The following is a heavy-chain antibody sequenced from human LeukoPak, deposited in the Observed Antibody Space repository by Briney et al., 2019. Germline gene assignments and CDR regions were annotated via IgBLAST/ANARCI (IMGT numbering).Heavy chain of an antibody. V-gene: IGHV4-34*01. CDR2: INHSGST. D-gene: IGHD3-10*01. CDR3: ARCRRRYYGLAPFDY. J-gene: IGHJ4*02. CDR1: GGSFSGYY. Sequence: SETLSLTCAVYGGSFSGYYWSWIRQPPGKGLEWIGEINHSGSTNYNPSLKSRVTISVDTSKNQFSLKLSSVTAADTAVYYCARCRRRYYGLAPFDYWGQGTLVTVSS.